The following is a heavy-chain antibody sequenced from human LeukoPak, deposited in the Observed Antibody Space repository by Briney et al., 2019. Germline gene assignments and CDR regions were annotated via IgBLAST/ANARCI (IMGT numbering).Heavy chain of an antibody. Sequence: PSETLSLTCTVSGGSISSSSYYWGWIRQPPGKGLEWIGSIYYSGSTYYNPSLKSRVTISVDTSKNQFSLKLSSVTAADTAVYYRARVVPAAMYYFDYWGQGTLVTVSS. D-gene: IGHD2-2*01. CDR3: ARVVPAAMYYFDY. CDR1: GGSISSSSYY. V-gene: IGHV4-39*01. J-gene: IGHJ4*02. CDR2: IYYSGST.